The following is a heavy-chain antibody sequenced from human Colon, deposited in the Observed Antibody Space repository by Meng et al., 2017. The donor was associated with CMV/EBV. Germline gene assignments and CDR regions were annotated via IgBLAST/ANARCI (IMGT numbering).Heavy chain of an antibody. V-gene: IGHV3-30-3*01. J-gene: IGHJ5*02. CDR3: ASPPDIVVPDNWFDP. D-gene: IGHD2-2*01. CDR2: ISYDGSNK. Sequence: GGSLRLSCAASGFTFSSYAMHWVRQAPGKGLEWVAVISYDGSNKYYADSVKGRFTISRDNSKNTLYLQMNSLRAEDTAVYYCASPPDIVVPDNWFDPWGQGTLVTVSS. CDR1: GFTFSSYA.